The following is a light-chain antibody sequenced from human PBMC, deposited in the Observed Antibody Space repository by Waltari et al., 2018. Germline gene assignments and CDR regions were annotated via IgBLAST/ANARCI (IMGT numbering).Light chain of an antibody. V-gene: IGKV1-5*03. CDR3: QRYKTSFRT. J-gene: IGKJ1*01. CDR2: KTS. CDR1: QNISPW. Sequence: DIQMTQSPSTLSASVGDRVTITCRASQNISPWLAWHQQKPGKAPRLLIYKTSTLESGVPSRFSGSGSGTEFTLTISSLQPEDFVTYYCQRYKTSFRTFGQGTRVEIK.